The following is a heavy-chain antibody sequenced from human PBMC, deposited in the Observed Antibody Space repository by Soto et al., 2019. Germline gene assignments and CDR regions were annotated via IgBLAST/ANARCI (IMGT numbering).Heavy chain of an antibody. J-gene: IGHJ6*02. CDR1: GFTFSNYA. CDR2: ISGAGGNT. CDR3: ANDLFMMVHRVDV. V-gene: IGHV3-23*01. Sequence: PGGSLRLSCAASGFTFSNYAMGWIRQAPGTGLEWVSSISGAGGNTYYADSVKGRFTISRDNSKNALYLQMSSLRAEDTAVYYCANDLFMMVHRVDVWGQGTTVTVSS. D-gene: IGHD2-8*01.